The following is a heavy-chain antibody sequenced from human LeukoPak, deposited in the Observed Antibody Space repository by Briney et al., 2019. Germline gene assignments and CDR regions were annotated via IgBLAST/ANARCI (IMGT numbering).Heavy chain of an antibody. V-gene: IGHV4-4*07. Sequence: SETLSLTCTVSGGSISSYSWSWIRQPAGKGLEWIGRIYTSGSTNYNPSLKSRVTMSVDTSKNQFSLKLSSVTAADTAVYYYARTGSTVTMLYPFDHWGQGTLVTVSS. CDR3: ARTGSTVTMLYPFDH. D-gene: IGHD4-17*01. CDR2: IYTSGST. J-gene: IGHJ4*02. CDR1: GGSISSYS.